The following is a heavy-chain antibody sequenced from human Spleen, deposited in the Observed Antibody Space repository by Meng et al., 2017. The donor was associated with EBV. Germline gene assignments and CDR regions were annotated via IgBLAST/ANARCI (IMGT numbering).Heavy chain of an antibody. D-gene: IGHD4-17*01. J-gene: IGHJ5*02. CDR1: GGSVSSGSYS. Sequence: GQLVESGPGLVKPLETLSLTCTAAGGSVSSGSYSWGWIRQPPGKGLEWIGYISYSGSTNYNPSLKSRVTISVDTSKNQFSLKLSSVTAADTAVYYCARDNGDYVSDPWGQGTLVTVSS. V-gene: IGHV4-61*01. CDR3: ARDNGDYVSDP. CDR2: ISYSGST.